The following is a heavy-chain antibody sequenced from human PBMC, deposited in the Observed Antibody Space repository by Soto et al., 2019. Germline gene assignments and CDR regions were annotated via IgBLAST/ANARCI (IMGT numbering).Heavy chain of an antibody. CDR3: ARDLATITIFGVDIPSGNWFDP. Sequence: ASVKVSCKASGYTFINYGISWVRQAPGQGLEWMGWISAYNGNTNYTQKLQDRVTMTTDTSTSTAYMELRSLRSDDTAVYYCARDLATITIFGVDIPSGNWFDPWGQGTLVTVSS. J-gene: IGHJ5*02. V-gene: IGHV1-18*01. CDR1: GYTFINYG. CDR2: ISAYNGNT. D-gene: IGHD3-3*01.